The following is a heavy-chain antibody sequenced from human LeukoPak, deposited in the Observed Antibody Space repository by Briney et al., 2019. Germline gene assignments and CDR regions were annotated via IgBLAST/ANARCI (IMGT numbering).Heavy chain of an antibody. CDR3: ARDRIAARRSGFDY. CDR2: ISSSSSYI. V-gene: IGHV3-21*01. J-gene: IGHJ4*02. CDR1: GFTFSSYS. D-gene: IGHD6-6*01. Sequence: GGSLRLSCAASGFTFSSYSMNWVRQAPGKGLEWVSSISSSSSYIYYADSVKGRFTISRDNAKNSLYLQMSSLRAEDTAVYYCARDRIAARRSGFDYWGQGTLVTVSS.